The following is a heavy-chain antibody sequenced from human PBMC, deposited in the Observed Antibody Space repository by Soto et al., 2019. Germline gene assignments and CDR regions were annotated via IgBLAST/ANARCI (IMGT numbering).Heavy chain of an antibody. D-gene: IGHD6-19*01. V-gene: IGHV2-5*01. Sequence: SGPTLVNPTQTLTLTCIFSGFSLRTSGVGVGWIRQPPGKALEWLGFIYWNDDKRYSPSLKSRLTITKDTSKNQVVLTMTNMHPVDTATYYCAKSGSSGWYGWFDPWGQGTLVTVSS. CDR3: AKSGSSGWYGWFDP. J-gene: IGHJ5*02. CDR1: GFSLRTSGVG. CDR2: IYWNDDK.